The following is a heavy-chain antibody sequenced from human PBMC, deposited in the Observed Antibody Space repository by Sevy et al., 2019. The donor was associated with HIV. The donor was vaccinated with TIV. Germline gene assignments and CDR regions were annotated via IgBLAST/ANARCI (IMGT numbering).Heavy chain of an antibody. CDR2: IYYSGST. CDR1: GGSISSGGYY. Sequence: SETLSLTCTVSGGSISSGGYYWSWIRQHPGKGLEWIGYIYYSGSTYYNPSLKSRVTISVDTSKNQFSLKLGSVTAADTAVYYCARGYYDFWSGYYTATSRYYYYYGMDVWGQGTTVTVSS. CDR3: ARGYYDFWSGYYTATSRYYYYYGMDV. D-gene: IGHD3-3*01. V-gene: IGHV4-31*03. J-gene: IGHJ6*02.